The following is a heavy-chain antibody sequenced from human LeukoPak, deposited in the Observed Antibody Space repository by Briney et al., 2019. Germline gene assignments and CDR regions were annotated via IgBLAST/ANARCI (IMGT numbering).Heavy chain of an antibody. CDR2: ISSSSTI. Sequence: GGSLRLSCAASGFTFSSYSMSWVRQAPGKGLEWVSYISSSSTIYYADSVKGRFTISRDNAKNSLYLQMNSLRAEDTAVYYCARSYGDPPYYYYMDVWGKGTTVTVSS. D-gene: IGHD3-10*01. J-gene: IGHJ6*03. CDR1: GFTFSSYS. V-gene: IGHV3-48*01. CDR3: ARSYGDPPYYYYMDV.